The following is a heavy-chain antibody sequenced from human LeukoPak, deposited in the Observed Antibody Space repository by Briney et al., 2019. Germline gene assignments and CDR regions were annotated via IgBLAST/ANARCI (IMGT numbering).Heavy chain of an antibody. CDR3: AKLIKNYYRSGSYYGGLFDY. Sequence: SETLSLTCTVSGGSISSSSYYWGWIRQPPGKGLEWIGSIYYSGSTYYNPSLKGRVTISVDTSKNQFSLKLSSVTAADTAVYYCAKLIKNYYRSGSYYGGLFDYWGQGTLVTVSS. D-gene: IGHD3-10*01. CDR2: IYYSGST. CDR1: GGSISSSSYY. V-gene: IGHV4-39*01. J-gene: IGHJ4*02.